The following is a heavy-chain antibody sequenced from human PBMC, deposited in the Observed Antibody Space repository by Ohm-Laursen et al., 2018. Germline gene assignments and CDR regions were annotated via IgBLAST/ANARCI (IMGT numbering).Heavy chain of an antibody. Sequence: GTLSLTCAVYGGSFSGYYWSWIRQPPGKGLEWIGEINHSGSTNYNPSLKSRVTISVDTSKNQLALKLNSVTAADTAVYYCARGRDYYDDDLKGHFDYWGQGTLVTVSS. D-gene: IGHD3-22*01. V-gene: IGHV4-34*01. J-gene: IGHJ4*02. CDR1: GGSFSGYY. CDR3: ARGRDYYDDDLKGHFDY. CDR2: INHSGST.